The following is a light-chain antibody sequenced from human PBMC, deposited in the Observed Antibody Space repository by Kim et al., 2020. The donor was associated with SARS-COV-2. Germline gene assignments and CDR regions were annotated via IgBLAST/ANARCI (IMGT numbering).Light chain of an antibody. CDR3: HQSHSLPYT. J-gene: IGKJ2*01. CDR2: YTS. V-gene: IGKV6-21*02. Sequence: EIVLTQSPDFQSVSPGEKVTITCRASESMGSSLHWYQLKPDQSPKLLIKYTSQSIPGVPSRFSGSGSGTDFTLTINGLEAEDAASYYCHQSHSLPYTFGQGTKLEI. CDR1: ESMGSS.